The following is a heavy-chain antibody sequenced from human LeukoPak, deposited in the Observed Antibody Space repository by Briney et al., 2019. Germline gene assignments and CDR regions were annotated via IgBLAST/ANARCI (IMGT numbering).Heavy chain of an antibody. D-gene: IGHD3-10*01. J-gene: IGHJ4*02. CDR1: GFTFSSSA. Sequence: TGGSLRLSCAASGFTFSSSAMSWVRQAPGKRLEWVSAISAGGETTYYADSLKGRFTISRDNSKSILYLQMNSLRADDTALYYCAKSAWFGDAPGGDFWGQGILVTVSS. V-gene: IGHV3-23*01. CDR2: ISAGGETT. CDR3: AKSAWFGDAPGGDF.